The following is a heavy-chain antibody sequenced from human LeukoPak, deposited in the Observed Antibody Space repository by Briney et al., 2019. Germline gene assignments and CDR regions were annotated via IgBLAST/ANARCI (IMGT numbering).Heavy chain of an antibody. Sequence: GGSLRLSCAASGFTFSNAWMNWVHQAPGKGLEWVGRIKSKTDCGKTDYATPVKGRFTISRDDSKNTLYLQMNSLKTEDTAVYYCTTDQGGSYWENHWGQGTLVTVSS. CDR2: IKSKTDCGKT. D-gene: IGHD1-26*01. V-gene: IGHV3-15*01. J-gene: IGHJ4*02. CDR1: GFTFSNAW. CDR3: TTDQGGSYWENH.